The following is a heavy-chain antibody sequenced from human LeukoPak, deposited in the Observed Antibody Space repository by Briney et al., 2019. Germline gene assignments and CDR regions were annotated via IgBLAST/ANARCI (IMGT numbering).Heavy chain of an antibody. J-gene: IGHJ4*02. Sequence: ASVTVSCKASGYTFTSYYMHWVRQAPGQGLEWMGIINPSGGSTSYAQKFQGRVTMTRDTSTSTVYMELSSLRSEDTAVYYCACYSSGWSEDYWGQGTLVTVSS. V-gene: IGHV1-46*01. CDR1: GYTFTSYY. CDR2: INPSGGST. D-gene: IGHD6-19*01. CDR3: ACYSSGWSEDY.